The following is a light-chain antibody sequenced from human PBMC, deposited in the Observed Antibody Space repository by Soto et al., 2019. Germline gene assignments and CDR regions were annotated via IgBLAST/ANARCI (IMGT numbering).Light chain of an antibody. CDR2: KVS. CDR3: MQGTHSWT. J-gene: IGKJ1*01. CDR1: QSLVYSDGDIY. Sequence: DVVMTQSPLSLPVTLGQPASISCRSSQSLVYSDGDIYLNWFHQRPGQSPRRLIYKVSNRDSGVPDRFSGSVSGTDFTLKISRVEAEDVGLYYCMQGTHSWTFGQGTKVEIK. V-gene: IGKV2-30*01.